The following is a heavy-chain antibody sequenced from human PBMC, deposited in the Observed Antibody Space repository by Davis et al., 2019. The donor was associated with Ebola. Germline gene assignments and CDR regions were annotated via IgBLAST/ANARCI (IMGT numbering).Heavy chain of an antibody. CDR2: ISWNSGSI. Sequence: SLKISCAASGFTFDDYAMHWVRQAPGKGLEWVSGISWNSGSIGYADSVKGRFTISRDNAKNSLYLQMNSLRAEDTALYYCAKDSIGVRLSDAFDIWGQGTMVTVSS. CDR3: AKDSIGVRLSDAFDI. CDR1: GFTFDDYA. V-gene: IGHV3-9*01. J-gene: IGHJ3*02. D-gene: IGHD2-8*01.